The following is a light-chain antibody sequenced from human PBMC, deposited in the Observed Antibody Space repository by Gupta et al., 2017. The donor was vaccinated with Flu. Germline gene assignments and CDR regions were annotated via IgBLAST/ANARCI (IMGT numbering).Light chain of an antibody. Sequence: QMTQSPSSGSASGRDRVTITILENPDNSNWLGWYQQKPGKAPKLLIYAASRLQSGVPARFSGSGSGTDFTLTISSLQPEDFATYHCQHVHSFPNTFGQGTKVEIK. CDR1: PDNSNW. V-gene: IGKV1-12*01. CDR3: QHVHSFPNT. CDR2: AAS. J-gene: IGKJ1*01.